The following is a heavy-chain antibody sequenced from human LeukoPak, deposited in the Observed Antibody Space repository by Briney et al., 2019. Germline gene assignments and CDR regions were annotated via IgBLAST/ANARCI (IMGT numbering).Heavy chain of an antibody. CDR1: GGTFSSNA. V-gene: IGHV1-69*13. CDR3: ARDPVPAAIRDYYYYYMDV. D-gene: IGHD2-2*01. Sequence: GASVKVSCKASGGTFSSNAISWVRQAPGQGLEWMGGIIPIFGTANYAQKFQGRVTITADESTSTAYMELSSLRSEDTAVYYCARDPVPAAIRDYYYYYMDVWGKGTTVTVSS. J-gene: IGHJ6*03. CDR2: IIPIFGTA.